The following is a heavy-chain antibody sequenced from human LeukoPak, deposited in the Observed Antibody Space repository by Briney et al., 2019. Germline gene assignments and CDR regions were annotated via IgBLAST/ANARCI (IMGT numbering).Heavy chain of an antibody. CDR1: GFTFSSYA. V-gene: IGHV3-23*01. CDR3: ARDQTVGVVYYYGMDV. J-gene: IGHJ6*02. D-gene: IGHD3-3*01. Sequence: PGGSLRLSCAASGFTFSSYAMSWVRQAPGKGLEWVSAISGSGGSTYYADSVKGRFTISRDNSKNTLYLQMNSLRAEDTAVYYCARDQTVGVVYYYGMDVWGQGTTVTVSS. CDR2: ISGSGGST.